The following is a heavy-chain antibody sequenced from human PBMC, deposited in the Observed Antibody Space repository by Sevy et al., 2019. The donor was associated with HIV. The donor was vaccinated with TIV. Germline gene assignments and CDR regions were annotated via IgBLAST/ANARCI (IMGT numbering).Heavy chain of an antibody. CDR3: ARDRRVTTVYYYYGMDV. V-gene: IGHV1-2*02. CDR1: GYSFTDYY. J-gene: IGHJ6*02. CDR2: INPKNDVT. Sequence: ASVKVSCKASGYSFTDYYMHWVRQAPGQGLEWMAWINPKNDVTNYSQKFQGRVTMTRDTSTSTAYMELTRLRSDDTAVYYCARDRRVTTVYYYYGMDVWGQGTTVTVSS. D-gene: IGHD5-18*01.